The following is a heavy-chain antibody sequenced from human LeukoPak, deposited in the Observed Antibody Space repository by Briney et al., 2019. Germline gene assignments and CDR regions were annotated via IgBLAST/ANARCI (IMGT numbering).Heavy chain of an antibody. CDR1: GFTFSSYG. V-gene: IGHV3-33*01. D-gene: IGHD3-22*01. J-gene: IGHJ4*02. CDR3: ARAVPGGYYFWSGLDY. Sequence: GGSLRLSCAASGFTFSSYGMHWVRQAPGKGLEWVAVIWYDGSNKYYADSVKGRFTISRDNSKNTLYLQMNSLRAEDTAVYYCARAVPGGYYFWSGLDYWGQGTLVTVSS. CDR2: IWYDGSNK.